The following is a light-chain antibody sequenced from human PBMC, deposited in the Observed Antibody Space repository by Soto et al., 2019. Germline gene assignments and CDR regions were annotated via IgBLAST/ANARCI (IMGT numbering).Light chain of an antibody. Sequence: DIQLTQSPSSLSASVGDRVTITCRASQSISSYLNWYQQRPGKAPNLLIYATSSLRTGVPSRFRGSSSGADVTLASSTLHPADFATYDWQRSYGTPPTTFGQGTRLEIK. J-gene: IGKJ5*01. CDR3: QRSYGTPPTT. CDR1: QSISSY. V-gene: IGKV1-39*01. CDR2: ATS.